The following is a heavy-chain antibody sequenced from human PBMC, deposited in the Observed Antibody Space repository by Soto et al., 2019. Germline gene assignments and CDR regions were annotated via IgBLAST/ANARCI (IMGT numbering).Heavy chain of an antibody. V-gene: IGHV3-30-3*01. J-gene: IGHJ6*02. CDR2: ISYDGSNK. CDR1: GFTFSSYA. CDR3: ARVVWGAAARENYYYYGMDV. Sequence: QVQLVESGGGVVQPGRSLRLSCAASGFTFSSYAMHWVRQAPGKGLEWVAVISYDGSNKYYADSVKGRLTISRDNSKNPLYLQMNRLRAEDTAVYFCARVVWGAAARENYYYYGMDVWGQGTTVTVSS. D-gene: IGHD6-6*01.